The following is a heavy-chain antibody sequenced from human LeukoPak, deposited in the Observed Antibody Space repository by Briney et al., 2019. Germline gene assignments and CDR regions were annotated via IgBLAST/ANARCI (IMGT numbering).Heavy chain of an antibody. J-gene: IGHJ4*02. CDR3: ARDNYGSGSYYTYFDY. V-gene: IGHV3-7*01. Sequence: SGGSLRLSCAASGFTFSSYWMTWVRQAPGKGLEWVANIMQDGSEKNYVDSEKGRFTISRDNAKNSLYLQMNSLRAEDTAVFYCARDNYGSGSYYTYFDYWGQGTLVTVSS. CDR1: GFTFSSYW. D-gene: IGHD3-10*01. CDR2: IMQDGSEK.